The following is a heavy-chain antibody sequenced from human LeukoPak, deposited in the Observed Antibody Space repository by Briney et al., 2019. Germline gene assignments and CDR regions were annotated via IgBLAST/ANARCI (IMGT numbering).Heavy chain of an antibody. CDR3: ARDATSIVGALNAFDI. J-gene: IGHJ3*02. V-gene: IGHV4-34*01. Sequence: SETLSLTCAVYGGSFSGYYWSWIRQPPGKGLEWIGEINHSGSTNYNPSLKSRVTISVDTSKNQLSLKLSSVTAADTAVYYCARDATSIVGALNAFDIWGQGTMVAVSS. CDR2: INHSGST. D-gene: IGHD1-26*01. CDR1: GGSFSGYY.